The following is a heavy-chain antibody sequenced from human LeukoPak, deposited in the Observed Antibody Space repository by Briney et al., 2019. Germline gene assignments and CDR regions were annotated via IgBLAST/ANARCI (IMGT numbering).Heavy chain of an antibody. Sequence: PSETLSLTCTVSGGSISGHYWSWLRQFPGKGLEWIGCIYYSGSTNYNPSLKSRVTISVDTSRNQFSLKLSSMTAADTAVYYCARATGGNSPYWGQGILVTVSS. CDR2: IYYSGST. CDR1: GGSISGHY. J-gene: IGHJ4*02. D-gene: IGHD4-23*01. CDR3: ARATGGNSPY. V-gene: IGHV4-59*11.